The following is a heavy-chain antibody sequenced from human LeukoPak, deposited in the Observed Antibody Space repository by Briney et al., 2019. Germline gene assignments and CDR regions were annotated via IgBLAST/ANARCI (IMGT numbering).Heavy chain of an antibody. V-gene: IGHV3-48*03. CDR2: ISSSGSTI. CDR1: GFTCSSYE. D-gene: IGHD3-9*01. J-gene: IGHJ4*02. Sequence: GGSLRLSCAASGFTCSSYEMNWVRQAQGKGLEWVSYISSSGSTIYYADSVKGRFTISRDTAKNSLYLQMNSLRAEETAVYYCAREQVDILTGYCPFDYCGQGNLVSVSS. CDR3: AREQVDILTGYCPFDY.